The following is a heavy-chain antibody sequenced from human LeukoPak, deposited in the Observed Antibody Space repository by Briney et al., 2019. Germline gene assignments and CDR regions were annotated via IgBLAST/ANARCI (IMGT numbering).Heavy chain of an antibody. Sequence: ASVKVSCKASGYTFTGYYMHWVRQAPGQGLEWMGWINPNSGGTNYAQKFQGRVTMTRDTSISTAYMELSRLRSDDTAVYYCARRRDIVVVPAAYNWFDPWGQGTLVTVSS. CDR2: INPNSGGT. V-gene: IGHV1-2*02. D-gene: IGHD2-2*01. CDR1: GYTFTGYY. CDR3: ARRRDIVVVPAAYNWFDP. J-gene: IGHJ5*02.